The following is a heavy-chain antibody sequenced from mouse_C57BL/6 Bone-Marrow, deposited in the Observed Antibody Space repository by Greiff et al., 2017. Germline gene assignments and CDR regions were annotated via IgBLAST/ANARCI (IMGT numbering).Heavy chain of an antibody. Sequence: EVQLQQSGPGLVKPGASVKISCKASGYSFTGYYMNWVKQSPEKSLEWIGEINPSTGGTTYNQKFKAKATLTVDKSSSTAYMQLKSLTSEDSAVYYCARGDSNSFFDYWGQGTTLTVSS. CDR1: GYSFTGYY. CDR3: ARGDSNSFFDY. CDR2: INPSTGGT. J-gene: IGHJ2*01. D-gene: IGHD2-5*01. V-gene: IGHV1-42*01.